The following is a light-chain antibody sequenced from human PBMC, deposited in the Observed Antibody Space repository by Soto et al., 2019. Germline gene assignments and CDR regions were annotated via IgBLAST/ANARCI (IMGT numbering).Light chain of an antibody. J-gene: IGLJ1*01. Sequence: QSVLTQPPSASGTPGQRVIISCSGSSSNIGVNIVSWYQQLPGTDPRLLSYKNDQRPSGVPDRFSGSTTGTSASLAISGRLFDDEDDYYCSTWYDSLNVLVFGAGTKLTVL. CDR2: KND. V-gene: IGLV1-47*01. CDR3: STWYDSLNVLV. CDR1: SSNIGVNI.